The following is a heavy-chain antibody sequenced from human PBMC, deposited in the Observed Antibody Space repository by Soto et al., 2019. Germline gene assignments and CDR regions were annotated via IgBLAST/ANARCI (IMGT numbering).Heavy chain of an antibody. D-gene: IGHD2-21*02. CDR3: AKLLVTQMPYYYGLDV. J-gene: IGHJ6*02. CDR1: GFTFSNYA. Sequence: GGSLRLSCGVSGFTFSNYAMSWVRQAPGKGLEWVSAINIGGDTTYYADSVKGRFTMSRDNSKNTLYLQMNSLRAEDTAVYYCAKLLVTQMPYYYGLDVWGQGTTVTVSS. CDR2: INIGGDTT. V-gene: IGHV3-23*01.